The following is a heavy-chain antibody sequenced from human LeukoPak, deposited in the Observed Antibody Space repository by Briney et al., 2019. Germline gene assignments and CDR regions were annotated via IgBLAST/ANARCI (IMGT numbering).Heavy chain of an antibody. CDR1: GFTFSSYA. D-gene: IGHD3-10*01. Sequence: GGSLRLSCAASGFTFSSYAMHWVRQAPGKGLEWVAVISYDGSNKYYADSVKGRFTISRDNSKNTLYLQMDSLRAEDTAVYYCNVRGATNFDYWGQGTLVTVSS. CDR2: ISYDGSNK. CDR3: NVRGATNFDY. J-gene: IGHJ4*02. V-gene: IGHV3-30*04.